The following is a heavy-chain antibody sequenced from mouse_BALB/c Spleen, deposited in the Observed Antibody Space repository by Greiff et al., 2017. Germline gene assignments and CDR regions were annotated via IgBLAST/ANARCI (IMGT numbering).Heavy chain of an antibody. J-gene: IGHJ3*01. CDR3: ARDSYYYGSRDWFAY. CDR1: GFSLTSYG. V-gene: IGHV2-9*02. D-gene: IGHD1-1*01. Sequence: VKLMESGPGLVAPSQSLSITCTVSGFSLTSYGVHWVRQPPGKGLEWLGVIWAGGSTNYNSALMSRLSISKDNSKSQVFLKMNSLQTDDTAMYYCARDSYYYGSRDWFAYWGQGTLVTVSA. CDR2: IWAGGST.